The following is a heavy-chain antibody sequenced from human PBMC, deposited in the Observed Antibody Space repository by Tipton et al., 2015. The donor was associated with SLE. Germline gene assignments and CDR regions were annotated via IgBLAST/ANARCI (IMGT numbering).Heavy chain of an antibody. CDR3: ARIRPGHGDPFDF. CDR1: GDSVGRNY. CDR2: LYGSGSPT. J-gene: IGHJ4*02. D-gene: IGHD4-17*01. Sequence: TLSLTCTVSGDSVGRNYWNWFRQPAGEGLEWIGRLYGSGSPTHYNPSLEGRVTVSVDTSQTQVSLKLTSVTAADTAVYYCARIRPGHGDPFDFWGQGTLVTVSS. V-gene: IGHV4-4*07.